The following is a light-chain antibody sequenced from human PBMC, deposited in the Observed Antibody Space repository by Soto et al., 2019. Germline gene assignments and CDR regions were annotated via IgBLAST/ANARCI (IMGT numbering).Light chain of an antibody. CDR3: QQYGSSRWT. Sequence: DIVLTQSPGNLSLSPGERATLSCRSSESVTENQLAWYQQKPGQAPRLLIYAISTRAAGVPHRFSGSGSGTDFTLTISRLEPEDFAMYYCQQYGSSRWTFAQGTKV. J-gene: IGKJ1*01. CDR1: ESVTENQ. V-gene: IGKV3-20*01. CDR2: AIS.